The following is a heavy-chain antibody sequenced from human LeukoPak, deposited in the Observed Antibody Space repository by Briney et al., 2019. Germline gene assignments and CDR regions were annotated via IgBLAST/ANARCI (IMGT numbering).Heavy chain of an antibody. CDR1: GGSFSGYY. CDR3: ARGQVRSAVAGTLLLGWGFDY. J-gene: IGHJ4*02. D-gene: IGHD6-19*01. Sequence: SETLSLTCAVYGGSFSGYYWSWIRQPPGKGLEWIGEINHSGSTNYNPSLKSRVTISVDTSKNQFSLKLSSVTAADTAVYYCARGQVRSAVAGTLLLGWGFDYWGQGTLVTVSS. V-gene: IGHV4-34*01. CDR2: INHSGST.